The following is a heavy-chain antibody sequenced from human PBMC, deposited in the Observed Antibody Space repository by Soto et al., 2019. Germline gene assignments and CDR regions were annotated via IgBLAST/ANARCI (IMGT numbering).Heavy chain of an antibody. CDR3: ARVPVGAASGAFQH. D-gene: IGHD1-26*01. V-gene: IGHV4-59*01. CDR2: IYYSGST. CDR1: GGSISSYY. Sequence: KPSETLSLTCTVSGGSISSYYWSWIRQPPGKGLEWIGYIYYSGSTNYNPSLKSRVTISVDTSKNQFSLKLSSVTAADTAVYYCARVPVGAASGAFQHRGQGTLVTVSS. J-gene: IGHJ1*01.